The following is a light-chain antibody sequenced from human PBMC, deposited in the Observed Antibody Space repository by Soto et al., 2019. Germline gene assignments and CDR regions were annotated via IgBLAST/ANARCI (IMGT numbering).Light chain of an antibody. Sequence: DIQMTQSPSSLSASVGDRVTITCRASQSITSYLNWYQQKPGKAPQLLIYAASWLQCGVPSRFRGSGSGKYFSLTISSLQPEDVATYFCHQSYTTPWTFGQGTKVEVK. CDR2: AAS. V-gene: IGKV1-39*01. CDR3: HQSYTTPWT. CDR1: QSITSY. J-gene: IGKJ1*01.